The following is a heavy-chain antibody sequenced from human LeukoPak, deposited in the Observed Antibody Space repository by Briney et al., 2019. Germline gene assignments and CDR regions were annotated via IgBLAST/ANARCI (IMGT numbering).Heavy chain of an antibody. CDR2: IIPILGIA. V-gene: IGHV1-69*04. J-gene: IGHJ6*02. CDR1: GYTFTSYD. Sequence: GASVKVSCKASGYTFTSYDINWVRQATGQGLEWMGRIIPILGIANYAQKFQGRVTITADKSTSTAYMELSSLRSEDTAVYYCAREEQVTVTTSYYYGMDVWGQGTTVTVSS. CDR3: AREEQVTVTTSYYYGMDV. D-gene: IGHD4-17*01.